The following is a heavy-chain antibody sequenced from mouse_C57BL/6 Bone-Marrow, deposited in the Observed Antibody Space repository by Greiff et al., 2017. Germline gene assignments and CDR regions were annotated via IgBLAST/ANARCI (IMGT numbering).Heavy chain of an antibody. CDR1: GYTFTDYE. Sequence: VQLQQSGAELVRPGASVMLSCKASGYTFTDYEMHWVKQTPVHGLEWIGAIDPETGGTAYNQKFKGKAILTADKSSSTAYMELRSLTSEDSAVYYCTRPGWAYFDYWGQGTTLTVSS. V-gene: IGHV1-15*01. J-gene: IGHJ2*01. CDR3: TRPGWAYFDY. CDR2: IDPETGGT. D-gene: IGHD3-1*01.